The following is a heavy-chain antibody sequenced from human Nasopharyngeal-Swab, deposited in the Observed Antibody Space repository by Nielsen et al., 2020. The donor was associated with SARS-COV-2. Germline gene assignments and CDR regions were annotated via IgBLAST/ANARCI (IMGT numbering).Heavy chain of an antibody. CDR3: ARDGPIGWFDP. CDR1: GGSISSSRYY. CDR2: IYYSGST. J-gene: IGHJ5*02. V-gene: IGHV4-31*03. Sequence: SETLSLTCTVSGGSISSSRYYWGWIRQHPGKGLEWIGYIYYSGSTYYNPSLKSRVTISVDTSKNQFSLKLSSVTAADTAVYYCARDGPIGWFDPWGQGTLVTVSS.